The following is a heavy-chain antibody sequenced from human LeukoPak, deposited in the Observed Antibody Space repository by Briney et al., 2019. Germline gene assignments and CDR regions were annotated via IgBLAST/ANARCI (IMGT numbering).Heavy chain of an antibody. D-gene: IGHD6-13*01. Sequence: SETLSLTCAVYGGSFSGYYWSWIRQPPGKGLEWIGEINHSGSTNYNPSLRSRVTISVDTSKNQFSLKLSSVTAADTAVYYCACLIAAAGTPDYWGQGTLVTVSS. J-gene: IGHJ4*02. CDR1: GGSFSGYY. V-gene: IGHV4-34*01. CDR3: ACLIAAAGTPDY. CDR2: INHSGST.